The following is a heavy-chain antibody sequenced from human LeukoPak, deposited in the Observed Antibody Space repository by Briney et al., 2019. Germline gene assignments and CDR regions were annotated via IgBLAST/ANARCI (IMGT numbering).Heavy chain of an antibody. CDR2: IYTSGST. Sequence: SETLSRTCTVSGGSISSGSYYWSWIRQPAGKGLEWIGRIYTSGSTNYNPSLKSRVTISVDTSKNQFSLKLSSVTAADTAVYYCARGDYYGSGSIDYWGQGTLVTVSS. CDR1: GGSISSGSYY. J-gene: IGHJ4*02. CDR3: ARGDYYGSGSIDY. V-gene: IGHV4-61*02. D-gene: IGHD3-10*01.